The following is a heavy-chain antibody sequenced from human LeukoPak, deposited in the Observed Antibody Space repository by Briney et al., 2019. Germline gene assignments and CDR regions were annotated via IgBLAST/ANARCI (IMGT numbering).Heavy chain of an antibody. D-gene: IGHD6-19*01. CDR3: ARDPPHSSGWYGLRYYGMDV. V-gene: IGHV1-18*01. CDR2: ISAYNGNT. J-gene: IGHJ6*02. CDR1: GYTFTSYG. Sequence: ASVKVSCKASGYTFTSYGISWVRQAPGQGLEWMGWISAYNGNTNYAQKLQGRVTMTTDTSTSTAYMELRSLRSDDTAVYYCARDPPHSSGWYGLRYYGMDVWGQGTTVTVSS.